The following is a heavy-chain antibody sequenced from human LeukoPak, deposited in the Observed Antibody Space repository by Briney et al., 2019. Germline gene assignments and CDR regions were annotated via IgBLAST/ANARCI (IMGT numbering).Heavy chain of an antibody. CDR3: ARGGDSSNWYPGYFDY. J-gene: IGHJ4*02. V-gene: IGHV3-74*01. CDR1: GFTFSGYW. CDR2: IKSDGSST. D-gene: IGHD6-13*01. Sequence: PGGSLRLSCVASGFTFSGYWMHWVRQAPGKGPVWVSRIKSDGSSTRFADSVQGRFTISRDNGKNTLYLQMNSLRAEDTAVYYCARGGDSSNWYPGYFDYWGQGALVTVSS.